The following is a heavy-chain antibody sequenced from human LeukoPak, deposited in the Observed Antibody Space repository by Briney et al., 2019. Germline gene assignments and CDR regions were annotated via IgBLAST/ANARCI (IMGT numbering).Heavy chain of an antibody. CDR3: ARHGSGYDLFFDY. Sequence: SETLSLTCTVSGGSISSYYWSWIRQPPGKGLEWIGYIYYSGSTNYNPSLKSRVTISEDTSKNQFSLKLSSVTAADTAVYFCARHGSGYDLFFDYWGQGTLVTVSS. V-gene: IGHV4-59*08. CDR2: IYYSGST. J-gene: IGHJ4*02. D-gene: IGHD5-12*01. CDR1: GGSISSYY.